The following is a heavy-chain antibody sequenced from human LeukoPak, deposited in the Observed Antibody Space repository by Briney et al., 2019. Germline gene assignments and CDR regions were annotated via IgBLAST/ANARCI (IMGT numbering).Heavy chain of an antibody. CDR1: GYTFTSYY. V-gene: IGHV1-46*01. CDR3: ARADIYDFWSGYRQQNAFDI. J-gene: IGHJ3*02. CDR2: INPSGGST. D-gene: IGHD3-3*01. Sequence: EASVKVSCKASGYTFTSYYMHWVRQAPGQGLEWMGIINPSGGSTSYAQKFQGRVTMTRDMSTSTVYMELSSLRSEDTAVYYCARADIYDFWSGYRQQNAFDIWGQGTMVTVSS.